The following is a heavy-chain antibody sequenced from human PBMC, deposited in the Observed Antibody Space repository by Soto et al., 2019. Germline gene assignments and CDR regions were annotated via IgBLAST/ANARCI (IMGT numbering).Heavy chain of an antibody. Sequence: RHPSRVGGFTFGALGGRWVRQTQRKGLEWVSAISGSGGSTYYADSVMGRFTISRDNSKNTLYLQMNSLRAEDTAVYYCAKYPRDFWAGDDRLYVRYYTDVLSKSSTVPV. D-gene: IGHD3-3*01. CDR1: GFTFGALG. J-gene: IGHJ6*03. CDR2: ISGSGGST. CDR3: AKYPRDFWAGDDRLYVRYYTDV. V-gene: IGHV3-23*01.